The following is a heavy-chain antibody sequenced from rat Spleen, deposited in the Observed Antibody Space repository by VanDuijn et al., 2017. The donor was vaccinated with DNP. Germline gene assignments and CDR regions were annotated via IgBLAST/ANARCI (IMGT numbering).Heavy chain of an antibody. D-gene: IGHD1-7*01. CDR1: GFTFSDYN. CDR3: ARRRYGYGLFDY. Sequence: EVQLVQSGGGLVQPGGSLKVSCAASGFTFSDYNMAWVRQAPKKGLEWVATISYEGSSTYYRDSVKGRFTISRDNAKSTLYLQMDSLRSEDTATYYCARRRYGYGLFDYWGQGVMVTVSS. J-gene: IGHJ2*01. CDR2: ISYEGSST. V-gene: IGHV5-7*01.